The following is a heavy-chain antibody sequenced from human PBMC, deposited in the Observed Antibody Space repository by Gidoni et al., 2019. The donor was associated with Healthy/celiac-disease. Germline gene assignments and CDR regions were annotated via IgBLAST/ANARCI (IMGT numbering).Heavy chain of an antibody. CDR2: ISSSSSYI. D-gene: IGHD3-10*01. V-gene: IGHV3-21*01. Sequence: EVQLVESGGGLVKPGGSLRLSCAASGFTFSTYNMNWVRQAPGKGLEWVSSISSSSSYIYYADSVKGRFTISRDNAKNALYLQMNSLRAEDTAVYYCARASGAILKGYYWGQGTLVTVSS. J-gene: IGHJ4*02. CDR3: ARASGAILKGYY. CDR1: GFTFSTYN.